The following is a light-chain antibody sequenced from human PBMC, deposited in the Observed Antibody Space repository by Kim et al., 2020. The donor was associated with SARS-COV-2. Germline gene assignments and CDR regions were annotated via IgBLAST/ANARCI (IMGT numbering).Light chain of an antibody. CDR1: SPNIGTNY. J-gene: IGLJ2*01. V-gene: IGLV1-51*01. CDR3: GTWDSILNAVV. Sequence: QSVLTQPPSVSAAPGQKVTITCSGSSPNIGTNYVSWYQQFPGTAPKLLNYDNNKRPSGIPDRFSGSKSGTSATLGITGLQTGDEADYYCGTWDSILNAVVFGGGTQLTVL. CDR2: DNN.